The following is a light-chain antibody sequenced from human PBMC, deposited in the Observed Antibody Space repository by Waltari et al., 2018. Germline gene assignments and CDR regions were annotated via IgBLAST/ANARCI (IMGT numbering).Light chain of an antibody. CDR3: QQRSDSPPFT. J-gene: IGKJ3*01. CDR1: QNIQTF. Sequence: EIVLTQSPVTLSLSPGERATLSCRASQNIQTFLAWYQHRPGQPPRLLIYDAFYRATGIPARFSGIGSRTDFTLSISSLEPEDFAVYFCQQRSDSPPFTPGPGTRVDI. CDR2: DAF. V-gene: IGKV3-11*01.